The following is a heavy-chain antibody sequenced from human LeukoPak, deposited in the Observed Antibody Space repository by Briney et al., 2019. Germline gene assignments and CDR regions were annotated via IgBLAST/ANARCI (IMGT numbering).Heavy chain of an antibody. CDR3: AREYCSGGSCYLADY. J-gene: IGHJ4*02. Sequence: GGSLRLSCAASGFTFSSYSMNWVRQAPGKGLEWASSISSSSSYIYYADSVKGRFTISRDNAKNSLYLQMNSLRAEDAAVYYCAREYCSGGSCYLADYWGQGTLVTVSS. CDR2: ISSSSSYI. CDR1: GFTFSSYS. V-gene: IGHV3-21*01. D-gene: IGHD2-15*01.